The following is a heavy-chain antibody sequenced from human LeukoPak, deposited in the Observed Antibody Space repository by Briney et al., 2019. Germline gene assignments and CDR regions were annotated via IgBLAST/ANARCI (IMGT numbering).Heavy chain of an antibody. CDR3: ARVPTVTFFDY. Sequence: SETLSLTCTVSGGSISSYYWGWIRQPPGKGLEWIGSIYYSRSTYYNPSLKSRVTISVDTSKNQFSLKLSSVTAADTAVYYCARVPTVTFFDYWGQGTLVTVSS. V-gene: IGHV4-39*01. CDR1: GGSISSYY. D-gene: IGHD4-17*01. CDR2: IYYSRST. J-gene: IGHJ4*02.